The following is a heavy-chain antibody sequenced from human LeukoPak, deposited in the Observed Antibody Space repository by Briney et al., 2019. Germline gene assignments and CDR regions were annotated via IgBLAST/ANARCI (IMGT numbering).Heavy chain of an antibody. Sequence: ASVKVSCKASGYAFTTYYMDWTRQAPEQGHDWLGIINTSGGSTTYAQKFQGRVTMTRDTSTSTVYMELSSLRSEDTAVYYCASPSSYYYDSTDSRVFDIWGQGTMVTVSS. V-gene: IGHV1-46*03. J-gene: IGHJ3*02. D-gene: IGHD3-22*01. CDR3: ASPSSYYYDSTDSRVFDI. CDR1: GYAFTTYY. CDR2: INTSGGST.